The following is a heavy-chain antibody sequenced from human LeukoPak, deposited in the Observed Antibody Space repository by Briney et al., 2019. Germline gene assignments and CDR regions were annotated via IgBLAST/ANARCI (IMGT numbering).Heavy chain of an antibody. J-gene: IGHJ6*02. CDR1: GGTFSNYA. Sequence: SVKVSCKASGGTFSNYAISWVRQAPGQGLEWMGGIIPIFGTANYAQKFQGRVTITADESTSTAYMELSSLRSEDTAVYYCARVVVPAAIAPGMDVWGQGTTVTVSS. CDR2: IIPIFGTA. V-gene: IGHV1-69*01. D-gene: IGHD2-2*01. CDR3: ARVVVPAAIAPGMDV.